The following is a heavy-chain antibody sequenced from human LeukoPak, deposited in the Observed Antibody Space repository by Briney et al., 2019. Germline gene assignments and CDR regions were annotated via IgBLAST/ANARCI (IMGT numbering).Heavy chain of an antibody. CDR3: AKFRPITTVAGTIFHY. D-gene: IGHD6-19*01. J-gene: IGHJ4*02. Sequence: GGSLRLSCAASGFTFSNYGMSWVRQAPGKGLEWVSAICGGGHDTFYADSVKGRFTISRDNSKNTLYLQMNSLRAEDTAVYYCAKFRPITTVAGTIFHYWGQGTLVTVSS. CDR1: GFTFSNYG. CDR2: ICGGGHDT. V-gene: IGHV3-23*01.